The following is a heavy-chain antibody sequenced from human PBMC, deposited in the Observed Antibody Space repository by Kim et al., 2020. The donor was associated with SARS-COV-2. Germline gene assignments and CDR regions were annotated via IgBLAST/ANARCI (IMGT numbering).Heavy chain of an antibody. CDR1: GFTFSSYG. CDR2: IWYDGSNK. V-gene: IGHV3-33*01. Sequence: GGSLRLSCAASGFTFSSYGMHWVRQAPGKGLEWVAVIWYDGSNKYYADSVKGRFTISRDNSKNTLYLQMNSLRAEDTAVYYCARDRGRGYGSGSYYNPSNWFDPWGQGTLVTVSS. D-gene: IGHD3-10*01. J-gene: IGHJ5*02. CDR3: ARDRGRGYGSGSYYNPSNWFDP.